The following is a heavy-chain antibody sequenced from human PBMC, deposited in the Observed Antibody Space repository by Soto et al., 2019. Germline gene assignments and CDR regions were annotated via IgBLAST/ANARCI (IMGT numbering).Heavy chain of an antibody. V-gene: IGHV3-23*01. CDR3: ARRDYFDSNGYYYYYYFEN. CDR2: ISDNDGST. CDR1: GFTFRNYA. D-gene: IGHD3-22*01. J-gene: IGHJ4*02. Sequence: PGGSLRLSCAGSGFTFRNYALSWVRQAPGKGLEWVSGISDNDGSTYYADSVKGRFTISRDNSKNTLYLQMNSLRAEDTAVYYCARRDYFDSNGYYYYYYFENWGQGTLVTVSS.